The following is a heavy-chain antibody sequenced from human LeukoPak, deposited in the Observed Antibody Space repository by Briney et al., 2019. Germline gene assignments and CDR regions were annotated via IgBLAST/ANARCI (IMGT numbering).Heavy chain of an antibody. Sequence: SETLSLTCAVYGGSFSGYYWSWIRQPPGKGLEWIGEINHSGSTNYNPSLKSRVTISVDTSKNQFSLKLSSVTAADTAVYYCARSRYYYDSSGYLNGPFDYWGQGTLVTVSS. CDR2: INHSGST. CDR1: GGSFSGYY. D-gene: IGHD3-22*01. J-gene: IGHJ4*02. CDR3: ARSRYYYDSSGYLNGPFDY. V-gene: IGHV4-34*01.